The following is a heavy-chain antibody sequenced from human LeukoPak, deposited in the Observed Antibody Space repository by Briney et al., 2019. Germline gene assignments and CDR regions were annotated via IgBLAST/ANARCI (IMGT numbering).Heavy chain of an antibody. D-gene: IGHD1-26*01. V-gene: IGHV3-11*05. CDR2: ISSSSSYT. Sequence: PGGSLRLSCAASGFTFSDYYMSWIRQAPGKGLEWVSYISSSSSYTNYADSVKGRFTISRDNAKNSLYLQMNSLRAEDTAVYYCARDRIVGATGWFDPWGQGTLVTVSS. CDR3: ARDRIVGATGWFDP. J-gene: IGHJ5*02. CDR1: GFTFSDYY.